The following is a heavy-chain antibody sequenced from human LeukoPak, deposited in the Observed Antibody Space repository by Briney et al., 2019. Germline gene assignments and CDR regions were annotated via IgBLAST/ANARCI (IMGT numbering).Heavy chain of an antibody. CDR1: GGSLSGYY. D-gene: IGHD3-22*01. CDR2: IYYSGST. Sequence: SETLSLTCTVSGGSLSGYYWNWIRQPPGKGLEWIGYIYYSGSTNYNPSLKGRVTISVDTSKNQFSLKLSSVTAADTAVYYCARGDSSGYYYGLVHTVWGQGTMVTVSS. J-gene: IGHJ3*01. V-gene: IGHV4-59*12. CDR3: ARGDSSGYYYGLVHTV.